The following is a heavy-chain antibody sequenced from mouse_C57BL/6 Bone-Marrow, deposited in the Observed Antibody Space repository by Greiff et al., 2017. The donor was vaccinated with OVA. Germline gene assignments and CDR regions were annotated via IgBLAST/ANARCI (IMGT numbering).Heavy chain of an antibody. D-gene: IGHD1-1*01. J-gene: IGHJ4*01. Sequence: LQESGAELVRPGASVTLSCKASGYTFTDYEMHWVKQTPVHGLEWIGAIDPETGGTAYNQKFKGKAILTADKSSSTAYMALRSLTSEDSAVDYCTREEDLRGMDYWGQGTSVTVSS. V-gene: IGHV1-15*01. CDR1: GYTFTDYE. CDR3: TREEDLRGMDY. CDR2: IDPETGGT.